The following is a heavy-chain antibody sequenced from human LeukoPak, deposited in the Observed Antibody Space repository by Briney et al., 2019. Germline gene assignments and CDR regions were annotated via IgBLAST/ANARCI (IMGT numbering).Heavy chain of an antibody. CDR2: ISSSGSYM. Sequence: GGSLRLSCTASGFTFSSYTMNWVRQAPGMGLEWVASISSSGSYMYHADSMKGRFTISRDNAKSSLYLQMNSLRAEDTAVYYCARTTAMVHDYWGQGTLVTVSS. D-gene: IGHD5-18*01. CDR3: ARTTAMVHDY. V-gene: IGHV3-21*01. J-gene: IGHJ4*02. CDR1: GFTFSSYT.